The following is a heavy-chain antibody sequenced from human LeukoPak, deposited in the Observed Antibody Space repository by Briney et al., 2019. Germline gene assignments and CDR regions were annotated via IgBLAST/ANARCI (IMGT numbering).Heavy chain of an antibody. Sequence: GGSLRLSCAASGFTFSSYAMSWVREAPARGLEWVSSLRGNGDTFYADSVKGRFTLSRDDSRNTVYLQLNNLRVEDTAVYHCVKASWVSNADAVLWGQGTVVTVSS. CDR3: VKASWVSNADAVL. CDR2: LRGNGDT. V-gene: IGHV3-23*01. J-gene: IGHJ4*02. D-gene: IGHD1-1*01. CDR1: GFTFSSYA.